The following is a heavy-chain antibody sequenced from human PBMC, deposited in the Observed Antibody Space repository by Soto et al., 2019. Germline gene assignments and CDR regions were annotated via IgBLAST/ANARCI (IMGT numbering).Heavy chain of an antibody. D-gene: IGHD3-22*01. CDR2: IWYDGSNK. CDR3: ARDRSPVTFYYDSSGYYFDY. Sequence: PGGSLRLSCAASGFTFSSYGMHWVRQAPGKGLEWVAVIWYDGSNKYYADSVKGRFTISRDNSKNTLYLQMNSLRAEDTAVYYCARDRSPVTFYYDSSGYYFDYWGQGTLVTVSS. V-gene: IGHV3-33*01. CDR1: GFTFSSYG. J-gene: IGHJ4*02.